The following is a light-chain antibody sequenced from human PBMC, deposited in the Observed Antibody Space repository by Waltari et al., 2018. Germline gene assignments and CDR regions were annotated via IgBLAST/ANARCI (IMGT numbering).Light chain of an antibody. J-gene: IGLJ3*02. CDR3: SSYTNSSTGV. CDR1: SSDIGNYNH. V-gene: IGLV2-14*01. CDR2: EVY. Sequence: QSALTQPASVSESPGQSVTISCTGTSSDIGNYNHVSWYQQHPGKAPKLIIFEVYDRTSGVSLRCSASNLANTASLTISGRQAEDEADYYCSSYTNSSTGVFGGGTSLTVL.